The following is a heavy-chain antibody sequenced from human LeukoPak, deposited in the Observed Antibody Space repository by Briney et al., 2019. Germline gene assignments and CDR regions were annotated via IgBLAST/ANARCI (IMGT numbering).Heavy chain of an antibody. J-gene: IGHJ4*02. D-gene: IGHD1-7*01. Sequence: SETLSLTCTVSGGSISSYYWNWIRQSPEKGLEWIGYIYYSGTINYNPSLKARVTMSIDTSKNQFSLKVSSVTAADTAVYYCAKSKSLGLQYFDNWGQGTLATVSS. CDR2: IYYSGTI. V-gene: IGHV4-59*01. CDR1: GGSISSYY. CDR3: AKSKSLGLQYFDN.